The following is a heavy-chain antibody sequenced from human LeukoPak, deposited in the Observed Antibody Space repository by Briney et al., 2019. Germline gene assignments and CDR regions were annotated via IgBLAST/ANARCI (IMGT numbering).Heavy chain of an antibody. Sequence: GGSLRLSCAASGFTFSSYGVHWVRQAPGKGLEWVAVISYDGSNKYYADSVKGRFTISRDNSKNTLYLQMNSLRAEDTAVYYCAKDPEDSSVWDYFDYWGQGTLVTVSS. V-gene: IGHV3-30*18. CDR2: ISYDGSNK. J-gene: IGHJ4*02. CDR1: GFTFSSYG. D-gene: IGHD6-19*01. CDR3: AKDPEDSSVWDYFDY.